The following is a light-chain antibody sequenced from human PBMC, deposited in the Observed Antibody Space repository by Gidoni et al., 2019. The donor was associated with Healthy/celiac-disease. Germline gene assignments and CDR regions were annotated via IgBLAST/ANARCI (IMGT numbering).Light chain of an antibody. J-gene: IGKJ4*01. CDR2: AAS. CDR1: QSISSY. V-gene: IGKV1-39*01. Sequence: DIQMTQAPSSLSASVGDRVTITCRASQSISSYLNWYQQKPGKAPNLLIYAASSLQSGVPSRFSGSGSGTDFALTISLLPPEYFASYYCQQSYSTLTFGGGTKVEIK. CDR3: QQSYSTLT.